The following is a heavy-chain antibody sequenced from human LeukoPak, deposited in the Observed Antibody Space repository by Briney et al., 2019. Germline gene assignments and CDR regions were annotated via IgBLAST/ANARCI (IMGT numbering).Heavy chain of an antibody. D-gene: IGHD1-1*01. J-gene: IGHJ3*02. CDR1: GFTFSSYA. V-gene: IGHV3-23*01. CDR2: MTGSGSIT. Sequence: GGSLRLSCAASGFTFSSYAMSWVRQAPGKGLECVSTMTGSGSITRYADSVKGRFIISRDNSKNTLYLQMNSLRAEDTAIYYCAKGPWNLPHAFDIWGLGTMVTVSS. CDR3: AKGPWNLPHAFDI.